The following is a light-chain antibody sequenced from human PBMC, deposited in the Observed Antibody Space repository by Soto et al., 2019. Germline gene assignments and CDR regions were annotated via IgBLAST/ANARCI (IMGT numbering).Light chain of an antibody. CDR1: SSDVGGYNY. CDR2: DVS. CDR3: SSHTSSSTLV. V-gene: IGLV2-14*03. J-gene: IGLJ2*01. Sequence: QSALTQPASVSGSPGQSITISCTGTSSDVGGYNYVSWYQQYPGKAPQLMIYDVSNRPSGVSSRFSGSKSGNTASLTISGLQAEDEADYYCSSHTSSSTLVFGGGTKLTVL.